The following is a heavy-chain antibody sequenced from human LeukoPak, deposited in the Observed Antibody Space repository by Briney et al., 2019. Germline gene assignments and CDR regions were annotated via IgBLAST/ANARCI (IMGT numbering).Heavy chain of an antibody. J-gene: IGHJ4*02. D-gene: IGHD5-24*01. CDR2: ISGSGGST. CDR1: GFTFSSYG. V-gene: IGHV3-23*01. Sequence: GGSLRHSCAASGFTFSSYGMSWVRQAPEKGLEWVSTISGSGGSTYYADSVKGRFTISRDNSKNTLYLQMNSLRAEDTAVYYCAKDKSEMATMIIDYWGQGTLVTVSS. CDR3: AKDKSEMATMIIDY.